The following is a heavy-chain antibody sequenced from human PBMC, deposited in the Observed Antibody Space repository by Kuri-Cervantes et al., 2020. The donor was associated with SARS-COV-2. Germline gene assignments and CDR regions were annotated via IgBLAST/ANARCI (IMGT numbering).Heavy chain of an antibody. CDR3: ARRAYGEQVDYYYMDV. J-gene: IGHJ6*03. V-gene: IGHV5-51*01. Sequence: GGSLRLSCKGSGYGFTTYWIGWVRQMPGKGLEWMGIIYPGDSDTRYSPSFQGQVTISADKSISTAFLQWSSLKASDTAIYYCARRAYGEQVDYYYMDVWGKGTTVTVSS. D-gene: IGHD4-17*01. CDR2: IYPGDSDT. CDR1: GYGFTTYW.